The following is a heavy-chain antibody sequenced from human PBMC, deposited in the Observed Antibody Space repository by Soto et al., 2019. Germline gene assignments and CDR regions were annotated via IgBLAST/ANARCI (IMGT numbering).Heavy chain of an antibody. J-gene: IGHJ2*01. V-gene: IGHV2-26*01. Sequence: QVTLKESGPVLVKPTETLTLTCTVSGFSLSNARMGVSWIRQPPGKALEWLAHIFSNDEKSYSTSLKSRLTTSQETSKSQVVLTRTNMDPVDTATYYGARPFRWDSSSLSDNWYYDLWGRGTLVPVSS. CDR2: IFSNDEK. CDR1: GFSLSNARMG. CDR3: ARPFRWDSSSLSDNWYYDL. D-gene: IGHD6-13*01.